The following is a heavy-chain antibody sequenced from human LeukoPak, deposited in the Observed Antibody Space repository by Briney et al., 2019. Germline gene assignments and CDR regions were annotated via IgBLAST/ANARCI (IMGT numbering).Heavy chain of an antibody. CDR2: ISYDGSNK. CDR1: GFTFSSYA. V-gene: IGHV3-30-3*01. D-gene: IGHD3-10*01. Sequence: GGSLRLSCAASGFTFSSYAMHWVRQAPGKGLEWVAVISYDGSNKYYADSVKGRFTISRDYSKNTLYLQMNSLRAEDTAVYYCARGPRLWFGVDYWGQGTLVTVSS. CDR3: ARGPRLWFGVDY. J-gene: IGHJ4*02.